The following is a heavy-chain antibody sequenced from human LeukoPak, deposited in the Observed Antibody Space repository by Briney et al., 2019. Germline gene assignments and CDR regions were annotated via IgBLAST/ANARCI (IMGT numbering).Heavy chain of an antibody. Sequence: GGSLRLSCAASGFTFSSYAMSWVRQAPGKGLEWVSAISGSGGSTYYADSVKGRFTISRDNSKNTLYLQMNSLRAEDTAVYYCARDRSSSGDFDYWGQGTLVTVSS. D-gene: IGHD6-13*01. J-gene: IGHJ4*02. V-gene: IGHV3-23*01. CDR1: GFTFSSYA. CDR3: ARDRSSSGDFDY. CDR2: ISGSGGST.